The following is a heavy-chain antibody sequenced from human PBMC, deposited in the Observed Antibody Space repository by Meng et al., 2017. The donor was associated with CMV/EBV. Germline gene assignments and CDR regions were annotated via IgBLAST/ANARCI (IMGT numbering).Heavy chain of an antibody. V-gene: IGHV4-30-4*08. CDR1: GDSISSGYYY. Sequence: VQLQGAGPGLVKPSQSLSLTCTVSGDSISSGYYYWSWIRQPPVKGLDWIVYINYSGSTHYNPSLKSRVTRSVDTPKNQFSLKLSSVTAADAAVYYCARAKYSSSCDYWGQVTLVTVSS. CDR2: INYSGST. D-gene: IGHD6-13*01. J-gene: IGHJ4*02. CDR3: ARAKYSSSCDY.